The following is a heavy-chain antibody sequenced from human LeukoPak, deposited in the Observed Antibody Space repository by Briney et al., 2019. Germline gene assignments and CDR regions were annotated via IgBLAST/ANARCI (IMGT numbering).Heavy chain of an antibody. CDR1: GGSFSGYY. J-gene: IGHJ4*02. Sequence: SETLSLTCAVYGGSFSGYYWSWIRQPPGKGLEWIGSIYYSGSTYYNPSLKSRVTISVDTSKNQFSLKLSSVTAADTAVYYCAREEYIAAAGAYWGQGTLVTVSS. D-gene: IGHD6-13*01. V-gene: IGHV4-34*01. CDR2: IYYSGST. CDR3: AREEYIAAAGAY.